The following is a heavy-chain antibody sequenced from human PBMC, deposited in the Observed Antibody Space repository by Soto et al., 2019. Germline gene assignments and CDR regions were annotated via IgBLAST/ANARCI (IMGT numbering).Heavy chain of an antibody. J-gene: IGHJ6*02. V-gene: IGHV1-18*04. D-gene: IGHD2-2*01. CDR2: ISAYNGNT. Sequence: ASVKVSCKASGYTFTSYGISWVRQAPGQGLEWMGWISAYNGNTNYAQKLQGRVTITADKSTSTAYMELSSLRSEDTAVYYCASRPLGYCSSTSCLDLYYGMDVWGQGTTVTVSS. CDR3: ASRPLGYCSSTSCLDLYYGMDV. CDR1: GYTFTSYG.